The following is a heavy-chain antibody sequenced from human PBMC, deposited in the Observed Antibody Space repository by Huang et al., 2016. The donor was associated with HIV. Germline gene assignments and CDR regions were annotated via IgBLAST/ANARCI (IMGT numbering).Heavy chain of an antibody. J-gene: IGHJ4*03. CDR2: NGSAGSST. CDR1: GFIFSAYW. V-gene: IGHV3-74*02. D-gene: IGHD3-3*01. CDR3: VRARGKGYDLWSGYGY. Sequence: EVELAESGGGSVRPGQSLRLSCVGSGFIFSAYWLHWVRQIPGKVLMWVALNGSAGSSTSDAESVKDRFTIYRDNARNTVYLQMSSLRVDDTAVYYWVRARGKGYDLWSGYGYWGKGAQVTVSS.